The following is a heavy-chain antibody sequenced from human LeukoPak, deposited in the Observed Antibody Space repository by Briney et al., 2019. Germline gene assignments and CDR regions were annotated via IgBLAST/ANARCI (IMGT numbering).Heavy chain of an antibody. D-gene: IGHD6-13*01. V-gene: IGHV1-2*02. CDR2: INPNSGGT. CDR3: ARVRPGVAAAGTLSDY. Sequence: ASGKVSCKASGYSFTGYYMHWVRQAPGQGLEWMGWINPNSGGTNYAQKFQGRVTMTRDTSISTAYMELSRLRSDDTAVYYCARVRPGVAAAGTLSDYWGQGTLVTVYS. J-gene: IGHJ4*02. CDR1: GYSFTGYY.